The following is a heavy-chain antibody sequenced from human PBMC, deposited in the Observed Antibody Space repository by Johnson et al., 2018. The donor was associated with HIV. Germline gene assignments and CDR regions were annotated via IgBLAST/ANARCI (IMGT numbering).Heavy chain of an antibody. CDR3: ARWSYTLRAFDI. CDR2: IKQDGSEK. D-gene: IGHD4-11*01. V-gene: IGHV3-7*01. CDR1: GFTFTSYW. Sequence: VQLVESGGGVVQPGRSLRLSCAASGFTFTSYWMSWVRQAPGKGLEWVANIKQDGSEKYYVDSLKGRFTISRDNAKNSLYLQMNSLRGEDTAVYYCARWSYTLRAFDIWGQGTMVTVSS. J-gene: IGHJ3*02.